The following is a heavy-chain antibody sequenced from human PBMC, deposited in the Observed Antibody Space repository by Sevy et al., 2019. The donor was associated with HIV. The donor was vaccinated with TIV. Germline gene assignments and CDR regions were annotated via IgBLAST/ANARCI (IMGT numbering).Heavy chain of an antibody. CDR2: MSYDGSNK. J-gene: IGHJ6*02. D-gene: IGHD6-13*01. CDR3: AKDSLAAAGSYYYYYYYGMDV. CDR1: GFTFSSYG. Sequence: GGSLRLSCAASGFTFSSYGMHWVRQAPGKGLEWVAVMSYDGSNKYYADSVKGRFTISRDNSKNTLYLQMNSLRAEDTAVYYCAKDSLAAAGSYYYYYYYGMDVWGQGTTVTVSS. V-gene: IGHV3-30*18.